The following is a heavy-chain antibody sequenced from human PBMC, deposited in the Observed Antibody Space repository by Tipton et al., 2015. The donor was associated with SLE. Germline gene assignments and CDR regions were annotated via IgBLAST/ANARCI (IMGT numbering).Heavy chain of an antibody. CDR1: GGSISSSTYY. CDR3: ARQEVNILPRPFDS. Sequence: TLSLTCTVSGGSISSSTYYWSCVRQSPGKGLEWIGDINHSGTANYNPSLERRVTISVDTSKNQFSLKLSSVTAADTAVYYCARQEVNILPRPFDSWGQGTMVTVSS. CDR2: INHSGTA. V-gene: IGHV4-39*07. J-gene: IGHJ4*02. D-gene: IGHD5-12*01.